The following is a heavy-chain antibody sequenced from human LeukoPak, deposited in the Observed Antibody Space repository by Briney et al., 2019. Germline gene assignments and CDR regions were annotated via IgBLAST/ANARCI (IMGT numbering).Heavy chain of an antibody. Sequence: GGSLRLSCSASGFTFSTYAMNWVRLSPGKGLEWVAFIRYDGSNKYYADSVKGRFTISRDNSKNTLYLQMNSLRAEDTAVYYCASFTTVGEYFQYWGQGTLVTVSS. J-gene: IGHJ1*01. V-gene: IGHV3-30*02. CDR2: IRYDGSNK. D-gene: IGHD4-23*01. CDR3: ASFTTVGEYFQY. CDR1: GFTFSTYA.